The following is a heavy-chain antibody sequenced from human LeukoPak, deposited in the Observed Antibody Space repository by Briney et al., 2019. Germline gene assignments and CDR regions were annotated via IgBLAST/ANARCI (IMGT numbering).Heavy chain of an antibody. V-gene: IGHV1-2*06. J-gene: IGHJ5*02. CDR1: GYNFAGYY. D-gene: IGHD3-10*01. CDR2: INPNSGAT. Sequence: ASVKVSCKASGYNFAGYYMHWVRQAPGQGLEWMGRINPNSGATRFAQKFQGRVTMTGDASITTAYMELSSLKSDDTAVYYCARKYYYGSGSYHNWFDPWGQGTLVTVSS. CDR3: ARKYYYGSGSYHNWFDP.